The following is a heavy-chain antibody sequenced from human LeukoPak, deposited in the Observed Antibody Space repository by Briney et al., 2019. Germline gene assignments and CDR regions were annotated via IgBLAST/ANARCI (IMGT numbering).Heavy chain of an antibody. J-gene: IGHJ3*02. CDR1: GFTFDDYA. V-gene: IGHV3-43*02. Sequence: GGSPRLSCAASGFTFDDYAMHWVRQAPGKGLEWVSLISGDGGSTYYADSVKGRFTISRDNSKNSLYLQMNSLRTEDTALYYCAKDLRDYYDSSGYLSGAFDIWGQGTMVTVSS. CDR2: ISGDGGST. D-gene: IGHD3-22*01. CDR3: AKDLRDYYDSSGYLSGAFDI.